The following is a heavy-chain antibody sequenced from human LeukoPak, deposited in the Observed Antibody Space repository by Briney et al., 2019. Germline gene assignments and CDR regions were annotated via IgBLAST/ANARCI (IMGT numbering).Heavy chain of an antibody. CDR3: ARDWAEGYSYGYPFGYFQH. Sequence: GRSLRLSCAASGFTFSSYAMHWVRQAPGKGLEWVAVISYDGSNKYYADSVKGRFTISRDNSKNTLYLQMNSLRAEDTAVYYCARDWAEGYSYGYPFGYFQHWGQGTLVTVSS. V-gene: IGHV3-30*04. J-gene: IGHJ1*01. CDR1: GFTFSSYA. CDR2: ISYDGSNK. D-gene: IGHD5-18*01.